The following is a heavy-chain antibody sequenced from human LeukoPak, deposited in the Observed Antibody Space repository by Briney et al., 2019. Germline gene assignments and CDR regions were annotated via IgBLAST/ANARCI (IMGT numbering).Heavy chain of an antibody. J-gene: IGHJ4*02. CDR3: AKGSRAQGYYFDF. D-gene: IGHD3-10*01. CDR1: GFTFSSYA. Sequence: PGGSLRLSCAASGFTFSSYAMTWVRQAPGKGLEWVSVISETVGITYYADSVKGRFTISRDNSKNTLYLQMNSLRAEDMAAYYCAKGSRAQGYYFDFWGQGTLVTVSS. CDR2: ISETVGIT. V-gene: IGHV3-23*01.